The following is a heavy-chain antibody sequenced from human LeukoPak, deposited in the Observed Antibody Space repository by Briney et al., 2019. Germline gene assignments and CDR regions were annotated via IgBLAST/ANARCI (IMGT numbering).Heavy chain of an antibody. V-gene: IGHV3-74*01. D-gene: IGHD3-16*02. Sequence: PGGSLRLSCAASGFTFSRYWMHWVRQAPGKGLVWVSRINSDGSSTSYADSVKGRFTISRDNAKHTLFLQMNTLRAEDTAVYYCASAEVIQYGMDVWGQGTTVTVSS. CDR2: INSDGSST. CDR3: ASAEVIQYGMDV. J-gene: IGHJ6*02. CDR1: GFTFSRYW.